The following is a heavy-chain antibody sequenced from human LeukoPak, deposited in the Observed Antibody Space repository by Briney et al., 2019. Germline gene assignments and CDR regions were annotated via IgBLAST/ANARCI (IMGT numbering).Heavy chain of an antibody. CDR1: GYTFTTYG. Sequence: GASVKVSCKASGYTFTTYGISWVRQAPGQGLEWMGWISAHNGNTKYAQKFQGRVTMTTDTSTSTAYMELRSLRSDDTDLYYCARDYDSSSPFDYWGQGTLVTVSS. CDR2: ISAHNGNT. CDR3: ARDYDSSSPFDY. D-gene: IGHD6-13*01. J-gene: IGHJ4*02. V-gene: IGHV1-18*01.